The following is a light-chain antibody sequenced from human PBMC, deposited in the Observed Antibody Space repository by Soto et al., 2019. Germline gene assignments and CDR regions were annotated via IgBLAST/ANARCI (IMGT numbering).Light chain of an antibody. J-gene: IGKJ1*01. CDR3: QQRSDLPWT. V-gene: IGKV3-11*01. CDR2: DAS. CDR1: QSMSAY. Sequence: EIGLTQSPATLSLSPGERATLSCRASQSMSAYLAWYQQKPGQAPRLLIYDASTRPTGVSARFSGSGSGTDFTLTISSLEPEDFAVYYCQQRSDLPWTFGQGTKVEIK.